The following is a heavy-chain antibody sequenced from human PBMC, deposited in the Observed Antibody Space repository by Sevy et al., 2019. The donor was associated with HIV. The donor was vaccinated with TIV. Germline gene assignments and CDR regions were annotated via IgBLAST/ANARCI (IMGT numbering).Heavy chain of an antibody. CDR2: ISGGSGGT. V-gene: IGHV3-23*01. CDR3: AKGPYSSGWCLPLDY. J-gene: IGHJ4*02. D-gene: IGHD6-19*01. CDR1: GFTFSSYD. Sequence: GGSQRLSCVASGFTFSSYDMSWVRQAPGKGLEWVSAISGGSGGTYYADSVKGRFTISRDNSKNTLYLQMNSLRAEDTALYYCAKGPYSSGWCLPLDYWGQGTLVTVSS.